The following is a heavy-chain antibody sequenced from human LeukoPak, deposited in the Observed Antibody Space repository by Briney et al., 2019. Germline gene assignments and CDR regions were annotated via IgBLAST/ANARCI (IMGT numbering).Heavy chain of an antibody. V-gene: IGHV3-7*01. CDR2: IKQDGSEK. CDR1: GFTFSRYW. Sequence: PGGSLRLSCAASGFTFSRYWMSWVRQAPGKGLEWVANIKQDGSEKYYVDSVKGRFTISRDNAKNSLYLQMNSLRAEDTAVYYCASTHSYGDFDYWGQGALVTVSS. D-gene: IGHD5-18*01. J-gene: IGHJ4*02. CDR3: ASTHSYGDFDY.